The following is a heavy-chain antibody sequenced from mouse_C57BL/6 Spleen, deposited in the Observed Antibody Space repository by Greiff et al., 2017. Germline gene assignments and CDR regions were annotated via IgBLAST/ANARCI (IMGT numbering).Heavy chain of an antibody. CDR3: ARRGSSWDWYFDV. D-gene: IGHD1-1*01. V-gene: IGHV1-80*01. CDR2: IYPGDGDT. J-gene: IGHJ1*03. CDR1: GYAFSSYW. Sequence: QVQLQQSGAELVKPGASVKISCKASGYAFSSYWMNWVKQRPGKGLEWIGQIYPGDGDTSYNGKFKGKATLTADKSSSTAYMQLSSLTSEDSAVYFCARRGSSWDWYFDVWGTGTTVTVSS.